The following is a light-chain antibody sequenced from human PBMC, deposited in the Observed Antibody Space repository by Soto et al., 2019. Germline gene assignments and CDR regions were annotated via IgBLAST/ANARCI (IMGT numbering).Light chain of an antibody. CDR2: AAS. CDR3: RESYNIQWT. CDR1: QSISTF. J-gene: IGKJ1*01. V-gene: IGKV1-39*01. Sequence: DFQMTQSPSSLSASVGDRVTIACRASQSISTFLNWYQQKPGNAPKLLIYAASSLQSGVPSRFSGSGSGTDFTLTISSLQPEDFATYYCRESYNIQWTFGQGTKAE.